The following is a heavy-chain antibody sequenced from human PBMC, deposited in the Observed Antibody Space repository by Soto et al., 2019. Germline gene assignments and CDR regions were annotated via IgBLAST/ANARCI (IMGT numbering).Heavy chain of an antibody. J-gene: IGHJ4*02. CDR3: AKRPYQRRQFDY. Sequence: QVQLQQWGAGLLKPSETLSLTCGVSGGSFNTYYWSWLRQPPGKGLEWIGEINHSGSTYYNPSLKSRVTVSVNTSKFQFPLKLSSVTAADTAVYYCAKRPYQRRQFDYWGKEPLFTVSS. CDR1: GGSFNTYY. V-gene: IGHV4-34*01. D-gene: IGHD2-2*01. CDR2: INHSGST.